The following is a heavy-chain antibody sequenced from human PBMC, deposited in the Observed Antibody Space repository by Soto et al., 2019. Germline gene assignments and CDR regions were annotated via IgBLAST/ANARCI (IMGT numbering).Heavy chain of an antibody. J-gene: IGHJ4*02. Sequence: PWGSLRLSCATSGFTFSDYWMTWVRQAPGKGLEWVANIKQDGSDKYYVDSVKGRFTISRDNVKNSLYLQMNSLRAEDTAVYYCARDCFGPFDYWGQGILVTVSS. V-gene: IGHV3-7*05. D-gene: IGHD3-10*01. CDR1: GFTFSDYW. CDR2: IKQDGSDK. CDR3: ARDCFGPFDY.